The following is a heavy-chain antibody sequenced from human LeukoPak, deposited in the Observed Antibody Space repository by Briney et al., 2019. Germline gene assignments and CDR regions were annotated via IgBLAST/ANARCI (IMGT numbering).Heavy chain of an antibody. CDR3: AGDAYYYDSSGYSDY. J-gene: IGHJ4*02. CDR1: GGTFSSYA. Sequence: SVKVSCKASGGTFSSYAISWVRQAPGQGLEGMGGIIPIFGTANYAQKFQGRVTITTDESTSTAYMELSSLRSEDTAVYYCAGDAYYYDSSGYSDYWGQGTLVTVSS. V-gene: IGHV1-69*05. D-gene: IGHD3-22*01. CDR2: IIPIFGTA.